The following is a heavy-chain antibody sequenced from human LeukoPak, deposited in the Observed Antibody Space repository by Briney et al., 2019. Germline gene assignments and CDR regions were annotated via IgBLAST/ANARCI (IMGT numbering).Heavy chain of an antibody. CDR3: ARPRYYYDSSGGFDP. J-gene: IGHJ5*02. V-gene: IGHV4-39*01. D-gene: IGHD3-22*01. Sequence: PSETLSLTCTVSGGSISSYYWSWIRQPPGKGLEWIGSIYYSGSTYYNPSLKSRVTISVDTSKNQFSLKLSSVTAADTAVYYCARPRYYYDSSGGFDPWGQGTLVTVSS. CDR1: GGSISSYY. CDR2: IYYSGST.